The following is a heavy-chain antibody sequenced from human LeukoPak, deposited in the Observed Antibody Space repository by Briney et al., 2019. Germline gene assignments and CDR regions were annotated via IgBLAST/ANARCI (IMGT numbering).Heavy chain of an antibody. Sequence: PGGSLRLSCAASGFTFSKTWMSWVRQAPGKGLEWVACIMEDGSVQKYVDSVRGRFTISRDNSKNTLYLQMGSLRAEDMAVYYCAREGNWNDQYNWFDPWGQGTLVTVSS. D-gene: IGHD1-1*01. V-gene: IGHV3-7*01. CDR1: GFTFSKTW. CDR3: AREGNWNDQYNWFDP. J-gene: IGHJ5*02. CDR2: IMEDGSVQ.